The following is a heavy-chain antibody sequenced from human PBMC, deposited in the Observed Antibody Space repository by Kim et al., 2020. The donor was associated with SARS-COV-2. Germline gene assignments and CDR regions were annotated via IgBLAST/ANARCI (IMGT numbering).Heavy chain of an antibody. J-gene: IGHJ6*02. CDR2: IKQDGSEK. D-gene: IGHD6-13*01. CDR3: ARDGVAAARSTYYYYGIDV. CDR1: GFTFSSYW. V-gene: IGHV3-7*01. Sequence: GGSLRLSCAASGFTFSSYWMSWVRQAPGKGLEWVANIKQDGSEKYYVDSVKGRFTISRDNAKNSLYLQMNSLRAEDTAVYYCARDGVAAARSTYYYYGIDVWGQGTTVTVSS.